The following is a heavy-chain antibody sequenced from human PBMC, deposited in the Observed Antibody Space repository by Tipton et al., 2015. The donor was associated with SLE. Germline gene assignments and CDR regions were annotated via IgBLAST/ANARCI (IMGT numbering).Heavy chain of an antibody. CDR2: ISPSSTYI. Sequence: SLRLSCAASGFTFSTYSINWVRQVPGKRLEWVSSISPSSTYIYYADSVRGRFTISRDNAKNSLDLQMNSLRAEDTAIYYCAISLASGNFYRWTFDSWGQGTLVTVSS. J-gene: IGHJ4*02. CDR3: AISLASGNFYRWTFDS. V-gene: IGHV3-21*01. D-gene: IGHD1-26*01. CDR1: GFTFSTYS.